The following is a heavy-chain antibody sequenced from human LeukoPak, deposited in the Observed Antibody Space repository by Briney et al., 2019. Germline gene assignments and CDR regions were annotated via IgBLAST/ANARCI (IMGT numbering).Heavy chain of an antibody. CDR1: GASVSSASY. Sequence: SETLSLTCTVSGASVSSASYWTWIRQPPGKGVEWIAHIYNGVNTNYNPSLKSRVTISVDTSKNQFSLRLNSVTATDTAVYYCARSRAFNSGAFDPWGQGSLVTVSS. CDR3: ARSRAFNSGAFDP. CDR2: IYNGVNT. J-gene: IGHJ5*02. V-gene: IGHV4-61*01. D-gene: IGHD1-26*01.